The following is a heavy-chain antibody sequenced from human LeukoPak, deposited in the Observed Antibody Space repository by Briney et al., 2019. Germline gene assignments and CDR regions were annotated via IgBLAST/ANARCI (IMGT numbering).Heavy chain of an antibody. CDR1: GYTFTGYY. Sequence: ASVKVSCKASGYTFTGYYMHWVRQAPGQGLEWIGWINPNSGGTNYAQKFQGRVTMTRDTSISTAYMELSRLRSDDTALYYCARGAHYHDSSEGYDYWGQGTLVTVSS. CDR3: ARGAHYHDSSEGYDY. V-gene: IGHV1-2*02. D-gene: IGHD3-22*01. CDR2: INPNSGGT. J-gene: IGHJ4*02.